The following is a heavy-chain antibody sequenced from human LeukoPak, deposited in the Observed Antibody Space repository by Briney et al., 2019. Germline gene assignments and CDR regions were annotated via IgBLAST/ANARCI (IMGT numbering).Heavy chain of an antibody. CDR2: IIPIFGTA. Sequence: SVKVSCKASGGTFSSYAISWVRQAPGQGLEWMGGIIPIFGTANYAQKFQGRVTITADESTSTAYMELSSLRSEDTAVYYCARDGEAYGWNYAFDYWGQGTLVTVSS. CDR3: ARDGEAYGWNYAFDY. D-gene: IGHD1-7*01. J-gene: IGHJ4*02. V-gene: IGHV1-69*13. CDR1: GGTFSSYA.